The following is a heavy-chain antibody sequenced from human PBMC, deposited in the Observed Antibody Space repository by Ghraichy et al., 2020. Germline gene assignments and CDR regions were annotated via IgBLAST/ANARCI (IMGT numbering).Heavy chain of an antibody. CDR2: IYYSGST. V-gene: IGHV4-59*01. CDR1: GGSISTYY. J-gene: IGHJ4*02. CDR3: ARAQGGSGSWHGEFDS. Sequence: SETLSLTCSISGGSISTYYWSWIRQPPGKGLEWIGHIYYSGSTDYNPSLKSRVTISVDTSKNQFSLKLNSVTAADTAVYYCARAQGGSGSWHGEFDSWGQGTLVTVSS. D-gene: IGHD1-26*01.